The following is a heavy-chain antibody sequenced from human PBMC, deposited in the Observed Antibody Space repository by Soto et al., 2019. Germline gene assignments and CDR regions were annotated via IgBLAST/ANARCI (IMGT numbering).Heavy chain of an antibody. CDR3: AKDPGMSVTTVTTFSS. CDR2: ISGSGGST. V-gene: IGHV3-23*01. D-gene: IGHD4-17*01. Sequence: GGSLRLSCAASGFTFSSYAMSWVRQAPGKGLEWVSAISGSGGSTYYADSVKGRFTISRDNSKNTLYLQMNSLRAEDTAVYYCAKDPGMSVTTVTTFSSWGQGTLVTVSS. J-gene: IGHJ4*02. CDR1: GFTFSSYA.